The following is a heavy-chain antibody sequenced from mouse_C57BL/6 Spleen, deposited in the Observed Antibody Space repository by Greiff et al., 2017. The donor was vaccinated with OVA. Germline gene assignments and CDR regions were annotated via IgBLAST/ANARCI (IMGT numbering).Heavy chain of an antibody. CDR1: GYTFTSYW. CDR2: IYPSDSET. CDR3: AATMVTTKNAMDY. V-gene: IGHV1-61*01. Sequence: VQLQQPGAELVRPGSSVKLSCKASGYTFTSYWMAWVKQRPGQGLDWIGNIYPSDSETHYNQKFKDKATLTVDKSSSTAYMQLSSLTSEDSAVYYCAATMVTTKNAMDYWGQGTSVTVSS. J-gene: IGHJ4*01. D-gene: IGHD2-2*01.